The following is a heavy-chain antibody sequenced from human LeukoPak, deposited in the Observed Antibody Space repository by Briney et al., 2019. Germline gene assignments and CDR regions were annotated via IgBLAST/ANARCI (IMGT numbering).Heavy chain of an antibody. V-gene: IGHV3-66*02. Sequence: GGSLRLSCAASGFTVSSNYMSWVRQAPGKGLEWVSVIYSGGSTYYADSVKGRFTISRDNSKNTLYLQMNSLRAEDTAVYYCASQLGLPNYYYGMDVWGQGTTVTVSS. J-gene: IGHJ6*02. CDR1: GFTVSSNY. CDR3: ASQLGLPNYYYGMDV. D-gene: IGHD3-16*01. CDR2: IYSGGST.